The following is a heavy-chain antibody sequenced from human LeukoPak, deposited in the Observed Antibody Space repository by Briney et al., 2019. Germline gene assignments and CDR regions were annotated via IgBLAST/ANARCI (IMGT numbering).Heavy chain of an antibody. CDR1: GYTFTSYD. CDR2: MNPNSGNT. CDR3: ARGMGSGSYSAAYYFDY. J-gene: IGHJ4*02. V-gene: IGHV1-8*01. D-gene: IGHD3-22*01. Sequence: ASVKVSCKASGYTFTSYDINWVRQATGQGLEWMGWMNPNSGNTGYAQKFQDRVTMTRNTSISTAYMELSSLRSEDTAVYYCARGMGSGSYSAAYYFDYWGRGTLVTVSS.